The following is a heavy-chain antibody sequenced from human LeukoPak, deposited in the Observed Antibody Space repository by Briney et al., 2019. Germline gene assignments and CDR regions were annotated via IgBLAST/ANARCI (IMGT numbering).Heavy chain of an antibody. V-gene: IGHV3-23*01. J-gene: IGHJ4*02. D-gene: IGHD2-15*01. CDR3: ASSGAVLGFY. CDR2: ISGSGGST. CDR1: GFTFNNYA. Sequence: GGSLRLSCAASGFTFNNYAMSWVRQAPGKGLEWVSSISGSGGSTYYADSVKGRFTISRDNSKNTLYLQMNSLRVEDTALYYCASSGAVLGFYWGQGTLVTVSS.